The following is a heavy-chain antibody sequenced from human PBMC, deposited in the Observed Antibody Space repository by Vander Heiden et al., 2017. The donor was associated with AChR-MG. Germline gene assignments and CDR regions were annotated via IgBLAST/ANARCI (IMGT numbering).Heavy chain of an antibody. CDR2: ISGTGGET. CDR1: GFTCSTYP. CDR3: TKELGYCSGGSCPHDY. D-gene: IGHD2-15*01. J-gene: IGHJ4*02. V-gene: IGHV3-23*01. Sequence: QLLASGGGLVQPGGSLRLSRAAPGFTCSTYPMSWVRQAPGKRLEWVSGISGTGGETNYADSVKGRFTVSRDNSKNTLYLQMNSLRAEDTATYCCTKELGYCSGGSCPHDYWGQGTLVTVSS.